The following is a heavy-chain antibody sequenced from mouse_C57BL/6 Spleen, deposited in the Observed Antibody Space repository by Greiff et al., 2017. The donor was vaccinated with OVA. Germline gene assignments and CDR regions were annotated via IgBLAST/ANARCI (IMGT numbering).Heavy chain of an antibody. CDR1: GFTFSSYA. Sequence: EVKLVASGGGLVKPGGSLKLSCAASGFTFSSYAMSWVRQTPEKRLEWVATISDGGSYTYYPDNVKGRFTISRDNAKNNLYLQMSHLKSEDTAMYYCARESNSGYWGQGTTLTVSS. D-gene: IGHD2-5*01. V-gene: IGHV5-4*01. CDR2: ISDGGSYT. J-gene: IGHJ2*01. CDR3: ARESNSGY.